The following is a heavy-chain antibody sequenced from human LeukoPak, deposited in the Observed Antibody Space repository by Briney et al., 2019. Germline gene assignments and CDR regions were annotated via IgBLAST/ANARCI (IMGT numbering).Heavy chain of an antibody. D-gene: IGHD5-12*01. CDR3: AREDYSGYDFYDY. V-gene: IGHV3-74*01. CDR2: INSDGSSR. J-gene: IGHJ4*02. CDR1: GFTFSSYW. Sequence: QPGESLKISCAASGFTFSSYWMHWVRQAPGKGLVWVSLINSDGSSRNYADSVKGRFTISRDNAKNTLYLQMNSLRVEDTAVYYCAREDYSGYDFYDYWGQGSLVTVSS.